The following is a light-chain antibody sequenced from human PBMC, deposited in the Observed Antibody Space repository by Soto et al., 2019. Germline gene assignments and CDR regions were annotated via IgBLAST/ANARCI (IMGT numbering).Light chain of an antibody. Sequence: QSVLTQPASVSGSPGQSITISCTGTSSDVGSYDVVYWYQQHPGKAPKLLIYEVSNRPSGVSDRFSGSKPDNTASLTISGLQAADDADYFCSSYSSSTVRYVFGSGTKLTVL. CDR2: EVS. CDR3: SSYSSSTVRYV. J-gene: IGLJ1*01. CDR1: SSDVGSYDV. V-gene: IGLV2-14*01.